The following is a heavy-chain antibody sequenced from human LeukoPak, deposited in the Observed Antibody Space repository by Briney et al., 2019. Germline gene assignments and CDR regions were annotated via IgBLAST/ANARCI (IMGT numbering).Heavy chain of an antibody. CDR2: IYYSGST. D-gene: IGHD3-22*01. CDR1: GGSISSYY. J-gene: IGHJ4*02. CDR3: ARLKYYYDSSGYLLFDY. Sequence: SETLSLTCTVSGGSISSYYWSWIRQPPGKGLEWIGYIYYSGSTNYNPSLKSRVTISLDTSKNQFSLKLISVTAADTAVYYCARLKYYYDSSGYLLFDYWGQGALVTVSS. V-gene: IGHV4-59*08.